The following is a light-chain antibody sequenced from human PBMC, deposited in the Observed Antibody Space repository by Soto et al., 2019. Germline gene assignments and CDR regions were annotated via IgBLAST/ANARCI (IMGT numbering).Light chain of an antibody. Sequence: QAVVTQEPSLTVSPGGTVTLTCGSSTGAVTSGHLPYWFQQRPGQAPTTLIHDTSNKYSWTPSRFAGSLLGDKAALTLSGAQPADEADYYCLLSYGDVRVFGGGTQLTVL. CDR3: LLSYGDVRV. CDR1: TGAVTSGHL. V-gene: IGLV7-46*01. J-gene: IGLJ3*02. CDR2: DTS.